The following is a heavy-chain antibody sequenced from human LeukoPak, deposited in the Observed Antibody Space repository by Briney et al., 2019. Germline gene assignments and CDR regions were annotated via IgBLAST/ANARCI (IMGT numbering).Heavy chain of an antibody. D-gene: IGHD3-9*01. J-gene: IGHJ3*02. V-gene: IGHV4-34*01. CDR1: GGSFSGYY. CDR3: ARGSRLTGTFDI. CDR2: INHSGST. Sequence: PSETLSLICALYGGSFSGYYWTWIRQPPGKGLEWIGEINHSGSTNYSPSLKSRVTISLDTSKNQFSLKLTSVTAADTAVYYCARGSRLTGTFDIWGQGTMVTVSS.